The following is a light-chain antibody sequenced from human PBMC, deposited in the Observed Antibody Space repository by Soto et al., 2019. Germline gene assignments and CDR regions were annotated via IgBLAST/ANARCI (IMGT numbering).Light chain of an antibody. Sequence: DIQMTQSPSTLSASVGDRVTITCRASQSISSWLAWYQQKPGKAPKVLIYKASSLESGLPSRFSGRGSGTEFTLTISSLQPDDFASYYCQQYNSPWTFGQGTKVEIK. CDR1: QSISSW. J-gene: IGKJ1*01. CDR2: KAS. V-gene: IGKV1-5*03. CDR3: QQYNSPWT.